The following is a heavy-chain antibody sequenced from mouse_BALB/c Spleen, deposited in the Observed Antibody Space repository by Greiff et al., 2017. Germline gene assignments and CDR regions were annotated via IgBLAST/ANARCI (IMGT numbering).Heavy chain of an antibody. CDR1: GFTFSSFG. Sequence: EVMLVESGGGLVQPGGSRKLSCAASGFTFSSFGMHWVRQAPEKGLEWVAYISSGSSTIYYADTVKGRFTISRDNPKNTLFLQMTSLRSEDTAMYYCARVLGSSLRGWYFDVWGAGTTVTVSS. CDR2: ISSGSSTI. D-gene: IGHD1-1*01. CDR3: ARVLGSSLRGWYFDV. V-gene: IGHV5-17*02. J-gene: IGHJ1*01.